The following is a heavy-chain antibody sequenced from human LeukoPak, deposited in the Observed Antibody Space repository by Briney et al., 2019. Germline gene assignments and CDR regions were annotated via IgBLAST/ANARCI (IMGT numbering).Heavy chain of an antibody. CDR3: ARLTRITIFGVVITEDGFDP. D-gene: IGHD3-3*01. V-gene: IGHV1-18*01. CDR2: ISAYNGNT. J-gene: IGHJ5*02. Sequence: ASVKVSCKASGYTFTSYGISWVRRAPGQGLEWMGWISAYNGNTNYAQKLQGRVTMTTDTSTSTAYMELRSLRSDDTAVYYCARLTRITIFGVVITEDGFDPWGQGTLVTVSS. CDR1: GYTFTSYG.